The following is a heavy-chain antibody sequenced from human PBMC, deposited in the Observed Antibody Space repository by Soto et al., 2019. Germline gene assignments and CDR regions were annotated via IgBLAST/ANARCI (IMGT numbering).Heavy chain of an antibody. V-gene: IGHV3-11*06. Sequence: QVQLVESGGGLVKPGGSLRLSCAASGFTFSDYYMSWIRQAPGKGLEWVSYISSSSSYTNYAESVKGRFTISRDNAKNSLYLQMNSLRSEDTAVYYCARVKEYQLPSHVDYWGHGTLVTVSS. J-gene: IGHJ4*01. CDR3: ARVKEYQLPSHVDY. D-gene: IGHD2-2*01. CDR1: GFTFSDYY. CDR2: ISSSSSYT.